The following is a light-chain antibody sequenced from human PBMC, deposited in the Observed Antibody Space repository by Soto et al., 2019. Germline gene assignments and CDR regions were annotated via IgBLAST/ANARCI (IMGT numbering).Light chain of an antibody. CDR1: QSINSS. J-gene: IGKJ2*01. CDR2: TAS. Sequence: DIQMTQSPSSLSPSVGDRVTITCRASQSINSSLNWYQLKPGKAPSLLIYTASSLQSGVPSRFSGSGSGTDFTLTISSLQPEDFATYYCQQSYNTPPTFGHGTNLEIK. CDR3: QQSYNTPPT. V-gene: IGKV1-39*01.